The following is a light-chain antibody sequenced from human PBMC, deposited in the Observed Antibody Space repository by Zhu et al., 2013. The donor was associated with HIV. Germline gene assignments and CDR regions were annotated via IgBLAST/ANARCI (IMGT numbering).Light chain of an antibody. J-gene: IGKJ1*01. Sequence: EIVMTQSPATLSVSPGERATLSCRASQSVTSNLAWYQQKPGQAPRLLIYGASIRAPGIPARFSGSGSVTEFTLTISSLQSEDFALYYCQQYNNWPQTFGQGTKVDIK. CDR3: QQYNNWPQT. CDR1: QSVTSN. CDR2: GAS. V-gene: IGKV3-15*01.